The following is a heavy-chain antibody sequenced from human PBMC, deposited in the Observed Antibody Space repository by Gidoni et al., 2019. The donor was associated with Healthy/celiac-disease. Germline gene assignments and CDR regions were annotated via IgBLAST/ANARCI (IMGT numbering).Heavy chain of an antibody. CDR3: AKADYGDSPPGAFDI. V-gene: IGHV3-9*01. Sequence: EVQLVESGGGLVQPGRSLRLSCAASGFTFADYAMHWVRQAPGKGLEWVSGISWNSGSIGYADSVKGRFTISRDNAKNSLYLQMNSLRAEDTALYYCAKADYGDSPPGAFDIWGQGTMVTVSS. D-gene: IGHD4-17*01. CDR1: GFTFADYA. J-gene: IGHJ3*02. CDR2: ISWNSGSI.